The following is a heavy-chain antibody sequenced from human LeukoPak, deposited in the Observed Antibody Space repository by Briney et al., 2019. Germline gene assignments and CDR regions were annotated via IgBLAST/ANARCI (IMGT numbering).Heavy chain of an antibody. CDR1: GYTFTGYY. V-gene: IGHV1-2*02. J-gene: IGHJ5*02. Sequence: ASVKVSCKATGYTFTGYYMHWVRQAPGQGLEWMGWINPNSGGTNYAQKFQGRVTMTRDKSISTAYMELSRLRSDDTAVYYCARGFRDILTGYYARIDPWGQGTLVTVSS. CDR2: INPNSGGT. CDR3: ARGFRDILTGYYARIDP. D-gene: IGHD3-9*01.